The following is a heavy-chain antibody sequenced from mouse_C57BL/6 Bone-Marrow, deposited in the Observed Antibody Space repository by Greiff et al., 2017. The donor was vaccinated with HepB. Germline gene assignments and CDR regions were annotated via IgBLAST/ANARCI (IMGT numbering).Heavy chain of an antibody. CDR1: GFTFSSYG. Sequence: EVMLVESGGDLVKPGGSLKLSCAASGFTFSSYGMSWVRQTPDKRLEWVATISSGGSYTYYPDSVKGRFTISRDNAKNTLYLQMSSLKSEDTAMYYCARLNYYGSRARYAMDYWGQGTSVTVSS. CDR2: ISSGGSYT. D-gene: IGHD1-1*01. V-gene: IGHV5-6*02. CDR3: ARLNYYGSRARYAMDY. J-gene: IGHJ4*01.